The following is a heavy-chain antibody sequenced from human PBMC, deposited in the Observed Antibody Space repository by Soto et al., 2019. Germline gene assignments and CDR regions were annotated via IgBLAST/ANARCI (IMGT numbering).Heavy chain of an antibody. CDR1: GFTFSSYA. V-gene: IGHV3-23*01. J-gene: IGHJ5*02. D-gene: IGHD3-22*01. CDR2: ISGSGGST. CDR3: ARDSRYYDSSGSRGFDP. Sequence: GGSLRLSCAASGFTFSSYAMSWVRQAPGKGLEWVSAISGSGGSTYYADSVKGRFTISRGNSKNTLYLQMNSLRAEDTAVYYCARDSRYYDSSGSRGFDPWGQGTLVTVSS.